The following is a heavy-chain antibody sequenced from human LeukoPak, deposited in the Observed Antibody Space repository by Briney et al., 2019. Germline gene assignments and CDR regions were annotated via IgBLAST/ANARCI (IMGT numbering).Heavy chain of an antibody. J-gene: IGHJ3*02. V-gene: IGHV3-7*04. Sequence: RLSLELSGFTFGSSLIGSVCRAPGLWFATMANIKQDESENYYVDSVKGRFTISRDNAKNSLYLQMNSLRAEDTAVYYCARELRYFDWTQYLVDTFDIWGQGTMVTVSS. CDR3: ARELRYFDWTQYLVDTFDI. D-gene: IGHD3-9*01. CDR2: IKQDESEN. CDR1: GFTFGSSL.